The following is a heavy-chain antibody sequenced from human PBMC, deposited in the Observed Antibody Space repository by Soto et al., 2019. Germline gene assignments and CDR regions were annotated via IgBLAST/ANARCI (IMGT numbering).Heavy chain of an antibody. CDR2: IGTAGDT. D-gene: IGHD2-15*01. CDR1: GFTFSNYD. V-gene: IGHV3-13*01. Sequence: EVQLVESGGGLVQPGGSLRLSCAASGFTFSNYDMHCVRQVTGKGLEWVSTIGTAGDTYYPGSVKGRFTISRENAKNSLYLQMNSLRAEDTAVYYCARGRLISLYCFDYWGQGTLVTVSS. CDR3: ARGRLISLYCFDY. J-gene: IGHJ4*02.